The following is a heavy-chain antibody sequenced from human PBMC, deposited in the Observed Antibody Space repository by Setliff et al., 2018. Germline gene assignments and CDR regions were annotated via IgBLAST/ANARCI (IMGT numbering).Heavy chain of an antibody. CDR2: IYYSGST. V-gene: IGHV4-59*11. Sequence: SETLSLTCTVSGGSISSHYWSWIRQPPGKGLEWIGSIYYSGSTNYNPSLKSRVTISVDTSKNQVSLKLSSVTAADTAVYYCARAGYDSSGYYSYWGQGTLVTVSS. D-gene: IGHD3-22*01. J-gene: IGHJ4*02. CDR3: ARAGYDSSGYYSY. CDR1: GGSISSHY.